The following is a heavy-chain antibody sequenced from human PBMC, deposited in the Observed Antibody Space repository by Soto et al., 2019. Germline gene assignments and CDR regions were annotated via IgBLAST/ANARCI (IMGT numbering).Heavy chain of an antibody. J-gene: IGHJ5*02. CDR2: INHSGST. Sequence: SETLSLTCAVYGGSFSGYYWSWIRQPPGKGLEWIGEINHSGSTNYNPSLKSRVTISVDTSKKQFSLKLSSVTAADTAVYYCARVRPISSSWPNWFDPWGQGTLVTVS. CDR1: GGSFSGYY. V-gene: IGHV4-34*01. D-gene: IGHD6-13*01. CDR3: ARVRPISSSWPNWFDP.